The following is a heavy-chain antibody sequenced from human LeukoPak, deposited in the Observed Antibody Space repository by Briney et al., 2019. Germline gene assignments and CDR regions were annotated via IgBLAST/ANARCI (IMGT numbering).Heavy chain of an antibody. D-gene: IGHD3-10*01. CDR1: GYTFTSYG. CDR2: ISAYNGNT. CDR3: ARDRWPTYYYGSGSYSPLAY. V-gene: IGHV1-18*01. J-gene: IGHJ4*02. Sequence: ASVKVSCKASGYTFTSYGISWVRQAPGQGLEWMGSISAYNGNTNYAQKLQGRVTMTTDTSTSTAYMELRSLRSDDTAVYYCARDRWPTYYYGSGSYSPLAYWGQGTLVTVSS.